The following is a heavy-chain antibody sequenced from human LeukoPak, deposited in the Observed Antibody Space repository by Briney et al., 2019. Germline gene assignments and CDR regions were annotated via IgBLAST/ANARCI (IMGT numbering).Heavy chain of an antibody. CDR1: GFTFSDYY. V-gene: IGHV3-11*01. Sequence: GGSLRLSCAAYGFTFSDYYMSWIRQAPGKGLEWVSYISSSGSTIYYADSVKGRFTISRDNAKNSLYLQMNSLRAEDTAVYYCAREVRYSYVDYWGQGTLVTVSS. J-gene: IGHJ4*02. CDR3: AREVRYSYVDY. CDR2: ISSSGSTI. D-gene: IGHD5-18*01.